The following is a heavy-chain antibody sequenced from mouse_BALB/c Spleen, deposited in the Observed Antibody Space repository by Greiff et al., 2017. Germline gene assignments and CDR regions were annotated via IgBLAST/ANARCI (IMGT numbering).Heavy chain of an antibody. CDR3: ARQGGHRFYAMDY. V-gene: IGHV2-6-2*01. Sequence: VKLIESGPDLVAPSQSLSITCTVSGFSLTSYGVHWVRQPPGKGLEWLVVIWSDGSTTYNSALKSRLSISKDNSKSQVFLKMNSLQTDDTAMYYCARQGGHRFYAMDYWGQGTSVTVSS. CDR2: IWSDGST. J-gene: IGHJ4*01. CDR1: GFSLTSYG.